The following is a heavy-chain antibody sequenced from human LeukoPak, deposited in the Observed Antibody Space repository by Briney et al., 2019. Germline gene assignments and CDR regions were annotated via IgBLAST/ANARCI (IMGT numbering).Heavy chain of an antibody. CDR2: VNPEDGER. Sequence: ASVNVSCKASGFTFIDYYIHWVQQAPGKGLEWMGRVNPEDGERTYAEKFQGRVTITADTSTGTAYMELSGLRSEDTAVYYCATEGYCTGISCYRSWGQGTLVTVSS. CDR1: GFTFIDYY. CDR3: ATEGYCTGISCYRS. J-gene: IGHJ5*02. D-gene: IGHD2-2*01. V-gene: IGHV1-69-2*01.